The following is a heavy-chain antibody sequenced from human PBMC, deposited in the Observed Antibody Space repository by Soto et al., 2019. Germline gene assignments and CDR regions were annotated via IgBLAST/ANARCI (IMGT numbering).Heavy chain of an antibody. CDR3: ACVVVAANTYGMDF. V-gene: IGHV3-30-3*01. D-gene: IGHD2-15*01. J-gene: IGHJ6*02. CDR2: ISYDGSNK. CDR1: GFTFSSYA. Sequence: GGSLRLSCAASGFTFSSYAMHWVRQAPGKGLEWVAVISYDGSNKYYADSVKGRFTISRDNSKNTLYLQMNSLRTEDTAVYYCACVVVAANTYGMDFWGQGTTVTVSS.